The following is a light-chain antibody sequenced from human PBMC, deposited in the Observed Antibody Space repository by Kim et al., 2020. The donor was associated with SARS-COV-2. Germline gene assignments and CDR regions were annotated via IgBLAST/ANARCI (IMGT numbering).Light chain of an antibody. CDR1: QDIRND. V-gene: IGKV1-17*01. CDR2: GAS. Sequence: ACVRDRVTITCRASQDIRNDLGWYQQNPGRAPKRLIYGASSLQSGVPSRCSGSGSGTEFTLTISSVQPEDFATYFCLQHSTYPITFGQGTRLEIK. CDR3: LQHSTYPIT. J-gene: IGKJ5*01.